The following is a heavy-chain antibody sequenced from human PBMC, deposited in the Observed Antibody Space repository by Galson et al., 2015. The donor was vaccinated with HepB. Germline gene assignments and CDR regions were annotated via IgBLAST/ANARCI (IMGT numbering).Heavy chain of an antibody. Sequence: SVKVSCKASGGTFSSYAISWVRQAPGRGLEWMGGIIPIFGTANYAQKFQGRVTITADESTSTAYMELSSLRSEDTAVYYCANLGGSTHAFDIWGQGTMVTVSS. CDR1: GGTFSSYA. V-gene: IGHV1-69*13. CDR3: ANLGGSTHAFDI. CDR2: IIPIFGTA. J-gene: IGHJ3*02. D-gene: IGHD3-16*01.